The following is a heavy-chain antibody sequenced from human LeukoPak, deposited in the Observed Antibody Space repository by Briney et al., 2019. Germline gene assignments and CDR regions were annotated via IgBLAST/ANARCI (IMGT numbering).Heavy chain of an antibody. CDR3: ASPIITMVRGVIFHSFDY. CDR1: GGSISSSSYY. D-gene: IGHD3-10*01. Sequence: SETLSRTCTVSGGSISSSSYYWEGIRQPPGKGLEWNGSIYYSGSTYYNPSLNSRVTISVDTSKNQVPLRLSSVAAADNSVYCCASPIITMVRGVIFHSFDYWGQGTLVTVSS. J-gene: IGHJ4*02. CDR2: IYYSGST. V-gene: IGHV4-39*01.